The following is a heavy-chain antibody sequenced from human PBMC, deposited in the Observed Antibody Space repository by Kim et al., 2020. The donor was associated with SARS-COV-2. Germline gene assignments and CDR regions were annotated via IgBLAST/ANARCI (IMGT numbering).Heavy chain of an antibody. V-gene: IGHV5-10-1*01. Sequence: PSVQGHVTISADKSISTAYLQWSSLKASDTAMYYCARHWWYFEPNPKLDPWGQGTLVTVSS. D-gene: IGHD2-15*01. J-gene: IGHJ5*02. CDR3: ARHWWYFEPNPKLDP.